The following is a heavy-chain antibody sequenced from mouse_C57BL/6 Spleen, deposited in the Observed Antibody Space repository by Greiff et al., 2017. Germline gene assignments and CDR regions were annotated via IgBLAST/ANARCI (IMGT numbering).Heavy chain of an antibody. J-gene: IGHJ3*01. CDR3: AREWGFAY. V-gene: IGHV5-17*01. CDR1: GFTFSDYG. Sequence: EVQLQESGGGLVKPGGSLKLSCAASGFTFSDYGMHWVRQAPEKGLEWVAYISSGSSTIYYADTVKGRFTISRDNAKNTLFLQMTSLRSEDTAMYYCAREWGFAYWGQGTLVTVSA. CDR2: ISSGSSTI.